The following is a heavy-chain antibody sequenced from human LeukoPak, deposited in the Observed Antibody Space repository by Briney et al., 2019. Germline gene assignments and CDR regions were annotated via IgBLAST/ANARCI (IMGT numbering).Heavy chain of an antibody. Sequence: GNGLEWVSLISNNGGSTYYADSVKGRFTISRDNSKNSLYLQMNSLRTEDTALYYCANVPFDYWGQGTLVTVSS. D-gene: IGHD2-2*01. V-gene: IGHV3-43*01. CDR3: ANVPFDY. J-gene: IGHJ4*02. CDR2: ISNNGGST.